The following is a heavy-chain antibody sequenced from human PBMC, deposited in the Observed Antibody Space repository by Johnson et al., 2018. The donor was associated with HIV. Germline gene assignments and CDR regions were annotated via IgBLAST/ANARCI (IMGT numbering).Heavy chain of an antibody. J-gene: IGHJ3*02. V-gene: IGHV3-66*01. Sequence: VQLVESGGAVVQPGRSLRVSCAASGFTVSSNYMSWVRQAPGKGLEWVSVIYSGGSTYYPGSVKGRFTISRDNAKNTLYLQMNSLRAEDTAVYYCVKGIDSSSWYAFDIWGQGTMDTVSS. CDR2: IYSGGST. D-gene: IGHD6-13*01. CDR3: VKGIDSSSWYAFDI. CDR1: GFTVSSNY.